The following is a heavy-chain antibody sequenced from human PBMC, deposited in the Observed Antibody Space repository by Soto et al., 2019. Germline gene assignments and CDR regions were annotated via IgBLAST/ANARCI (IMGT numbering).Heavy chain of an antibody. CDR2: ISDSGANT. D-gene: IGHD4-17*01. J-gene: IGHJ6*01. CDR3: AKILSMVTSYYYGMDV. CDR1: VFTFSTYP. Sequence: PGGALRLSCAASVFTFSTYPMVWVRQAPGKGLECVGCISDSGANTYYADSVRGRFTISRDNSKNTLYLQMNSLRDDDTAVYYCAKILSMVTSYYYGMDVWGHGTTVTVSS. V-gene: IGHV3-23*01.